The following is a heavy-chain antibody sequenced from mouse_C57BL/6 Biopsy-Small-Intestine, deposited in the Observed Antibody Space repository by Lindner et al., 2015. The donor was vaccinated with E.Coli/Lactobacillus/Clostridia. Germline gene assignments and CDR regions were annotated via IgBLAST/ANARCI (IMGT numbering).Heavy chain of an antibody. CDR2: INTNTGNP. Sequence: VKVSCKSSGYTFSSYAINWVRQAPGQGLEWMGWINTNTGNPTYGQGFTGRFVFSLDTSVSTAYLQISSLKAEDTAVYYCAYYHGSGKNYGMDVWGQGTTVTVSS. CDR3: AYYHGSGKNYGMDV. V-gene: IGHV9-3*02. J-gene: IGHJ1*01. CDR1: GYTFSSYA. D-gene: IGHD1-1*02.